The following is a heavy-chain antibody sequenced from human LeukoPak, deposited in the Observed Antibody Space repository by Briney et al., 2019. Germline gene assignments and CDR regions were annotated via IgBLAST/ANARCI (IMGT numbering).Heavy chain of an antibody. CDR3: ARSPDCSGGSCYSGWFDP. J-gene: IGHJ5*02. CDR1: GYTFTGYY. V-gene: IGHV1-2*04. D-gene: IGHD2-15*01. CDR2: INPNSGGT. Sequence: ASVKVSCKASGYTFTGYYMHWVRQAPGQGLEWKGWINPNSGGTNYAQKFQGWVTMTRDTSISTAYMELSRLRSDDTAVYYCARSPDCSGGSCYSGWFDPWGQGTLVTVSS.